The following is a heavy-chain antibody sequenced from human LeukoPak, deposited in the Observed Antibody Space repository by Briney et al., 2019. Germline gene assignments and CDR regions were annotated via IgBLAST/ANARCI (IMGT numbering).Heavy chain of an antibody. CDR2: IKQEESEK. V-gene: IGHV3-7*01. Sequence: GGSARLSCAASGFTFSNYWMIWVRQATGKGLECVANIKQEESEKEYVDSEKGRLTISRDNAKNSLYLQMNSLRAEDTAVYYCARGRIGDYWGQGTLATVCS. CDR1: GFTFSNYW. CDR3: ARGRIGDY. J-gene: IGHJ4*02.